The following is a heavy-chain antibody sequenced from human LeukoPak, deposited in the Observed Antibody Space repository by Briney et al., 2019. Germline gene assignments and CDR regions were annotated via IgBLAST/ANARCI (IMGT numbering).Heavy chain of an antibody. D-gene: IGHD2-2*01. CDR1: GGSISSSSYY. CDR3: ARDFVVVVPAAVGFDP. CDR2: IYYSGST. V-gene: IGHV4-39*02. J-gene: IGHJ5*02. Sequence: SETLSLTCTVSGGSISSSSYYWGWIRQPPGKGLEWIGSIYYSGSTYYNPSLKSRVTISVDTSKNQFSLKLSSVTAADTAVYYCARDFVVVVPAAVGFDPWGQGTLVTVSS.